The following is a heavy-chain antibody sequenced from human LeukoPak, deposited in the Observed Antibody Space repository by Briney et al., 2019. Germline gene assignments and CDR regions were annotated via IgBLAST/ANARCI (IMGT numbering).Heavy chain of an antibody. CDR2: IYYSGST. D-gene: IGHD6-19*01. Sequence: SQTLSLTSTVSGGSISSGDYYWSWIRQPPGKGLEWIGYIYYSGSTYYNPSLKSRVTISVDTSKNQFSLKLSSVTAADTAVYYCARGEAVNLLHYWGQGTLVTVSS. CDR1: GGSISSGDYY. J-gene: IGHJ4*02. CDR3: ARGEAVNLLHY. V-gene: IGHV4-30-4*08.